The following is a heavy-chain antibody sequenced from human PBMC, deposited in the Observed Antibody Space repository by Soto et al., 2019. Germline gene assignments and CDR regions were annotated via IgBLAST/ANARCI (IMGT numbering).Heavy chain of an antibody. CDR2: ITSDGSTT. J-gene: IGHJ4*02. CDR1: GFTFSSYA. Sequence: GGSLRLSCAASGFTFSSYAMSWVRQAPGKGLVWVSLITSDGSTTYYADSVKGRFTISRDNAKNTVYLQMNSLRAEDTAVYYCARRGPGTYFDYWGQGTLVTVSS. V-gene: IGHV3-74*01. CDR3: ARRGPGTYFDY. D-gene: IGHD6-13*01.